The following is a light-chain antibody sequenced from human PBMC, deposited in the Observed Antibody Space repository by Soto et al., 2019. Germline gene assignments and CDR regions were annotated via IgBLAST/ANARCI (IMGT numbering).Light chain of an antibody. CDR2: DVS. Sequence: QSALTQPASVSGSPGQSITISCTGTSSDVGGYNYVSWYQQHPGKAPKLMIYDVSNRPSGVSNRFSGSKSGNTASLTISGLQAEDEADYYCSSYTSSSTIGVFGTGTKLTV. V-gene: IGLV2-14*01. CDR3: SSYTSSSTIGV. CDR1: SSDVGGYNY. J-gene: IGLJ1*01.